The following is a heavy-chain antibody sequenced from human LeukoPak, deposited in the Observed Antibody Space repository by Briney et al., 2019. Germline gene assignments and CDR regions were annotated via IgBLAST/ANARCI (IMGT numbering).Heavy chain of an antibody. D-gene: IGHD3-22*01. V-gene: IGHV3-21*01. CDR2: ISSSSSYI. CDR1: GFTFSSYS. Sequence: GGSLRLSCAASGFTFSSYSMNWVRQAPGKGLEWVSSISSSSSYIYYADSVKGRFTISRDNAKNSLYLQMNSLRAEDTAVYYCVRGGQKFGITMIVADYWGQGTLVTVSS. J-gene: IGHJ4*02. CDR3: VRGGQKFGITMIVADY.